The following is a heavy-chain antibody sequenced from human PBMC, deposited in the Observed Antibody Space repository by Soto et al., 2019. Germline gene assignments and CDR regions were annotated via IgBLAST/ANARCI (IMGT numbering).Heavy chain of an antibody. CDR2: ISAYNGNT. CDR3: ARGGQWDFLSDY. V-gene: IGHV1-18*01. Sequence: GASVKVSCKAFGYSFTRYYINWVRQGPGQGLEWMGWISAYNGNTHYEEKLQGRVTLTTDTSTSTAYMELRSLRSDDTAVYFCARGGQWDFLSDYWGQGTLVTVSS. D-gene: IGHD1-26*01. CDR1: GYSFTRYY. J-gene: IGHJ4*02.